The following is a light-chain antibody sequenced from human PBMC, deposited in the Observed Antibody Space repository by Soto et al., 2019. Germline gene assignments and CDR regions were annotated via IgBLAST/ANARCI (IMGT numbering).Light chain of an antibody. V-gene: IGKV1-5*01. CDR1: QSVSGW. CDR3: HQYNTYSQT. Sequence: DIQMTQSPSTLSASVGDTVTVTCRASQSVSGWLAWYQQKPGKAPKLLIYDASTLESGVPSRFSGSGSGTEFTLTISSLQPEDFATYYCHQYNTYSQTFGQGTKVDIK. J-gene: IGKJ1*01. CDR2: DAS.